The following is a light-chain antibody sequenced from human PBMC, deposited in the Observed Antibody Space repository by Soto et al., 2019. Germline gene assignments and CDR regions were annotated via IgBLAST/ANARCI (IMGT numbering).Light chain of an antibody. Sequence: EIVLTQSPGTLSLSPGERATLSCRASQSVSSSYLAWYQQKPGQAPRLLIYAASTRATGIPDRFSGSGSGTDFTLTISRLEPEDFAVYSCHQYGSSPPYTFGQGTKLQIK. J-gene: IGKJ2*01. V-gene: IGKV3-20*01. CDR2: AAS. CDR1: QSVSSSY. CDR3: HQYGSSPPYT.